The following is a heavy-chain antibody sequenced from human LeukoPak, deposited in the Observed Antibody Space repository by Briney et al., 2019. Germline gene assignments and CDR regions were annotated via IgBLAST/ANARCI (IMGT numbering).Heavy chain of an antibody. D-gene: IGHD3-10*01. J-gene: IGHJ4*02. CDR1: GGSFSGYY. CDR3: ARGRGLYYYGSGSRRNYFDY. V-gene: IGHV4-34*01. Sequence: PSETLSLTCAVYGGSFSGYYWSWIRQPSGKGLEWIGEINHSGSTNYNPSLKSRVTISVDTSKNQFSLKLSPVTAADTAVYYCARGRGLYYYGSGSRRNYFDYWGQGTLVTVSS. CDR2: INHSGST.